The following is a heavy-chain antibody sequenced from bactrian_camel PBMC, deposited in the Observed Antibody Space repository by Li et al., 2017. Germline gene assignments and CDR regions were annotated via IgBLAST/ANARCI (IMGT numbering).Heavy chain of an antibody. CDR3: TTAWKY. CDR1: GYTYSLNC. CDR2: IATGSGNT. V-gene: IGHV3S54*01. J-gene: IGHJ4*01. Sequence: HVQLVESGGGSVQAGGSLRLSCAASGYTYSLNCMAWFRQAPGKEREGVARIATGSGNTYYADSVKGRFTISQDNAKNTVYLQMNSLKSEDTGVYYCTTAWKYWGQGTQVTVS. D-gene: IGHD3*01.